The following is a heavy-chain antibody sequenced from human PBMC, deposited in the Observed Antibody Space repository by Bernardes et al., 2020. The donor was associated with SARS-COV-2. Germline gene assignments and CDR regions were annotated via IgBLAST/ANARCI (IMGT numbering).Heavy chain of an antibody. CDR1: GYTFTSYG. Sequence: SCKASGYTFTSYGISWVRQAPGKGLEWVGRIKSKTDGGTTNYAARVKGRFTIPRDDSKNTQYLQMNSLKTEDTAVYYCTTGRYFDWLSLPYYFDYWGQGTLVTVSS. J-gene: IGHJ4*02. V-gene: IGHV3-15*01. CDR2: IKSKTDGGTT. CDR3: TTGRYFDWLSLPYYFDY. D-gene: IGHD3-9*01.